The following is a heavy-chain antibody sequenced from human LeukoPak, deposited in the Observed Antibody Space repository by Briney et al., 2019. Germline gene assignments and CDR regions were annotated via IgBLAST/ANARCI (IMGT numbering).Heavy chain of an antibody. J-gene: IGHJ6*02. Sequence: SETLSLTCAVYGGSFSGYYWSWIRQPPGKGLEWIWEINHSGSTNYNPSLKSRVTISVDTSKNQFSLKLSSGTAADTAVYYCARDRVTTFHYYYSYGMDVWGQGTTVTVSS. V-gene: IGHV4-34*01. CDR3: ARDRVTTFHYYYSYGMDV. D-gene: IGHD4-11*01. CDR2: INHSGST. CDR1: GGSFSGYY.